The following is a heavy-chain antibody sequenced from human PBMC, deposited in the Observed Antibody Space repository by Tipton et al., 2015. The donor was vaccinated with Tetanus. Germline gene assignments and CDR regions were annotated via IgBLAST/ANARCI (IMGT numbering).Heavy chain of an antibody. CDR1: GFTLPNHD. CDR2: IGSSGAP. Sequence: VQLVQSGGGLVKPGGSLRLSCAASGFTLPNHDMHWVRQARGEGLEWISTIGSSGAPYYADSVKGRFTISNDGDRNSLYLQMHSLRVGDTAVYYCARSRPGSISRNGMDGWGPGTTVPVSS. CDR3: ARSRPGSISRNGMDG. J-gene: IGHJ6*02. D-gene: IGHD1-14*01. V-gene: IGHV3-13*05.